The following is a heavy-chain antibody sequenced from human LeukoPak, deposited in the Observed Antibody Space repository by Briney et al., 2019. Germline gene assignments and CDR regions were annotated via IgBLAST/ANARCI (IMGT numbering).Heavy chain of an antibody. CDR1: GGSISSSNW. J-gene: IGHJ5*02. V-gene: IGHV4-4*02. CDR3: ARELSDCVWGSYRYHNWFDP. Sequence: PSGTLSLTCAVSGGSISSSNWWSWVRQPPGKGLEWIGEIYHSGSTNYNPSLKSRVTISVDKSKNQFSLKLSSVTAADTAVYYCARELSDCVWGSYRYHNWFDPWGQGTLVTVSS. CDR2: IYHSGST. D-gene: IGHD3-16*02.